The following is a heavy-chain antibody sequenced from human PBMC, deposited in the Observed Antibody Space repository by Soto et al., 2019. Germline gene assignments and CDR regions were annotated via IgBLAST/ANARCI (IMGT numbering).Heavy chain of an antibody. CDR1: GGSISTYY. CDR3: ARADIVPPYYMDV. V-gene: IGHV4-59*01. D-gene: IGHD2-8*01. J-gene: IGHJ6*03. CDR2: IYYSGST. Sequence: QVQLQESGPGLVKPSETLSFTCTVSGGSISTYYWSWIRQPPGKGLEWIGYIYYSGSTNYNPSLKSRATISVDTSKNQFSLKLSSVTAAETAVYYCARADIVPPYYMDVWGKGTTVTVSS.